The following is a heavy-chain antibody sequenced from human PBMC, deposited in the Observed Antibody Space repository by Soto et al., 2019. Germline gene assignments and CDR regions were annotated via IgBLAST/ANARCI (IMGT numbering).Heavy chain of an antibody. Sequence: QVQLVQSGAEVKKPGSSVKVSCKASGGTFSSYAISWVRQAPGQGLEWMGGIIPIFGTASYAQKFQGRVTITADESTSTAYMELSSLRSEDTAVYYCARCRLKSYGGYNWFDPWGQGTLVTVSS. CDR1: GGTFSSYA. V-gene: IGHV1-69*01. CDR3: ARCRLKSYGGYNWFDP. D-gene: IGHD5-18*01. CDR2: IIPIFGTA. J-gene: IGHJ5*02.